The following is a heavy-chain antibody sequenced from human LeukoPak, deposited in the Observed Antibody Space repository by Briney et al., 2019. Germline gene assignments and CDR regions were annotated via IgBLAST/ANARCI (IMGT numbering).Heavy chain of an antibody. D-gene: IGHD2-15*01. Sequence: PSETLSLTCTVSGGSISSYYWSWIRQPPGKGLEWIGRIYTSGSTNYNPPLKSRVTMSVDTSKNQFSLKLSSVTAADTAVYYCARDGCSGGSCRYNWFDPWGQGTLVTVSS. CDR1: GGSISSYY. V-gene: IGHV4-4*07. J-gene: IGHJ5*02. CDR2: IYTSGST. CDR3: ARDGCSGGSCRYNWFDP.